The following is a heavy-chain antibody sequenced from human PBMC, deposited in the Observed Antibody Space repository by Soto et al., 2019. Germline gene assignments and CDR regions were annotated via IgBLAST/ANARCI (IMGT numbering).Heavy chain of an antibody. Sequence: GASVKVSCKASGYTFTSYGISWVRQAPGQGLEWMGWINANSGGTNYAHKFQGWVTMTRDTSISTAYMELSRLKSDDTALYYCAREIISHPRNWFDPWGQGTLVTVSS. CDR1: GYTFTSYG. CDR2: INANSGGT. CDR3: AREIISHPRNWFDP. V-gene: IGHV1-2*04. D-gene: IGHD3-10*01. J-gene: IGHJ5*02.